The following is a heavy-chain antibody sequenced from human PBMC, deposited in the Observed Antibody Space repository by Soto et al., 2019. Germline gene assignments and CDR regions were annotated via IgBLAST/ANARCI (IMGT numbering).Heavy chain of an antibody. D-gene: IGHD3-3*01. CDR2: INPSGGST. CDR1: GYTFTSYY. Sequence: DSVKVSCKGSGYTFTSYYMHWVLQAPGQGLEWMGIINPSGGSTSYAQKFQGRVTMTRDTSTSTVYMELSSLRSEDTAVYYCARGSSIFGVVYDAFDIWGQGTMVTVSS. CDR3: ARGSSIFGVVYDAFDI. J-gene: IGHJ3*02. V-gene: IGHV1-46*01.